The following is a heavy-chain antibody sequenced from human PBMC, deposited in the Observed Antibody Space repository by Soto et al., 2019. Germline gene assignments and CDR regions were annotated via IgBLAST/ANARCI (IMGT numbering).Heavy chain of an antibody. CDR1: SGSISTANW. CDR3: ARRGGGVVLAATTPFDY. Sequence: QVPLQESGPRLVRPSGTLSLTCTVSSGSISTANWWCWVRQPPGRGLEWIGEIYHSGSTNYNLSLKSRVTLSVDKSKNQFSPRLSSVTAADTATYYCARRGGGVVLAATTPFDYWGQGTLVTVSS. CDR2: IYHSGST. D-gene: IGHD2-15*01. V-gene: IGHV4-4*02. J-gene: IGHJ4*02.